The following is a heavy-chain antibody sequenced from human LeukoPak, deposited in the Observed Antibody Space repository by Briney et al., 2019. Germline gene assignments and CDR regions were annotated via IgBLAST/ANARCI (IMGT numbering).Heavy chain of an antibody. CDR3: ARDRGAPAVALISYSYYGMDV. Sequence: GGSLRLSCAASGFTFSSYSMNWVRQAPGKGLAWVSSISSSSTDIYYADSMKGRFTISRDNAKKSLYLQMNSLRAEDTAVYYCARDRGAPAVALISYSYYGMDVWGQGTTVTVSS. V-gene: IGHV3-21*01. CDR1: GFTFSSYS. CDR2: ISSSSTDI. J-gene: IGHJ6*02. D-gene: IGHD6-19*01.